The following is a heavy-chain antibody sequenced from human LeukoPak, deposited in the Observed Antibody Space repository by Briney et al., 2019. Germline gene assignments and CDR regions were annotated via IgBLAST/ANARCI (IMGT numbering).Heavy chain of an antibody. CDR2: IYYTGIT. J-gene: IGHJ5*02. CDR3: ARLHSSRAEEFDP. Sequence: PSETLSLTCTVSGGSISGYYWSWIRQCPGKGMEWIGYIYYTGITAYSPSLGSRVTISVDRSNNQFSLRLTSVTAADTAVYYCARLHSSRAEEFDPWGQGTLVTVSS. CDR1: GGSISGYY. V-gene: IGHV4-59*01.